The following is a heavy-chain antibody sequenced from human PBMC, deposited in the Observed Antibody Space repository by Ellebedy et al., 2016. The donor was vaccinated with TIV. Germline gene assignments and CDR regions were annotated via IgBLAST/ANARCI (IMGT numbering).Heavy chain of an antibody. CDR2: INPSGGST. CDR3: ARALEAYDILTGYYYYGMDV. J-gene: IGHJ6*02. CDR1: GYTFTSYY. D-gene: IGHD3-9*01. V-gene: IGHV1-46*01. Sequence: AASVKVSCKASGYTFTSYYMHWVRQAPGQGLEWMGIINPSGGSTSYAQKFQGRVTMTRDTSTSTVYMELSSLRSEDTAVYYCARALEAYDILTGYYYYGMDVWGQGTTVTVSS.